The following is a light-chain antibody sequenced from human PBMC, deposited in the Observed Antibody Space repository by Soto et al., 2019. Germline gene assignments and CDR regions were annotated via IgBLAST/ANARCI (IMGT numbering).Light chain of an antibody. V-gene: IGLV1-40*01. CDR2: GNS. CDR3: QSYDSSLSGDVV. CDR1: SSNIGAGYD. J-gene: IGLJ2*01. Sequence: QPVLTQPPSVSGAPGQRVTISCTGSSSNIGAGYDVHWYQQLPGTAPKLLIYGNSNRPSGVPDRFSGSESGTSASLAITGLQAEDEADYYCQSYDSSLSGDVVFGGGTKLTVL.